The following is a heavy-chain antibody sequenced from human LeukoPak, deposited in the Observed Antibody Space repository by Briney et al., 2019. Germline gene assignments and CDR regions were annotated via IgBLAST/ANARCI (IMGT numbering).Heavy chain of an antibody. CDR2: INHSGST. J-gene: IGHJ5*02. CDR3: ASQYYYDSSGYYLNWFDP. Sequence: SETLSLTCAVYGGSFSGYYWSWIRQPPGKGLEWIGEINHSGSTNYNPSLKSRVTISVDTSKNQFSLKLSSVTAADTAVYYCASQYYYDSSGYYLNWFDPWGQGTLVTVSS. CDR1: GGSFSGYY. D-gene: IGHD3-22*01. V-gene: IGHV4-34*01.